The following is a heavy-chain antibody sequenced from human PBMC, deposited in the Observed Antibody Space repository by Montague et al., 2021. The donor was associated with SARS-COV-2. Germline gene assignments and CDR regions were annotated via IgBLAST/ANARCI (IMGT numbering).Heavy chain of an antibody. CDR2: ISSSSSYI. J-gene: IGHJ6*02. CDR3: ARDQVPDYYYYYYGMDV. V-gene: IGHV3-21*01. CDR1: GFTFSSYS. Sequence: SLRLSCAASGFTFSSYSMNWVRQAPGKGLEWVSSISSSSSYIYYADSVKGRFTISRDNAKNSLYLQMNGLRVEDTAVYYCARDQVPDYYYYYYGMDVWGQGTTVTVSS.